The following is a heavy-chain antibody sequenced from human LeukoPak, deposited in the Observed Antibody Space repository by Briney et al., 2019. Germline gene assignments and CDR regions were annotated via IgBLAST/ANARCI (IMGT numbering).Heavy chain of an antibody. CDR1: GGTFSSYA. Sequence: ASVKVSCKASGGTFSSYAISWVRQAPGQGLEWMGGIIPIFGTANYAQKFQGRVTITTDESTSTAYMELSSLRSEDTAVYYCARGVVVPAAPYNWFDPWGQGTLVTVSS. J-gene: IGHJ5*02. D-gene: IGHD2-2*01. CDR2: IIPIFGTA. CDR3: ARGVVVPAAPYNWFDP. V-gene: IGHV1-69*05.